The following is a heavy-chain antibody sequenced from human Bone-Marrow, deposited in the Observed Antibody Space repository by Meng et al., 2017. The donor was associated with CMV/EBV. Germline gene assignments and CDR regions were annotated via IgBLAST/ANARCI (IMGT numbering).Heavy chain of an antibody. J-gene: IGHJ6*02. Sequence: GGSLRLSCAASGFTFSTYWMSWVRQAPGKGLEWVANIRQDGSERHYVASVKGRFTISRDNAKNSFYLQMNSLRAGDTAVYYCARSLDFTYYYYGMDVWGQGTTVTVSS. V-gene: IGHV3-7*01. D-gene: IGHD1-1*01. CDR3: ARSLDFTYYYYGMDV. CDR1: GFTFSTYW. CDR2: IRQDGSER.